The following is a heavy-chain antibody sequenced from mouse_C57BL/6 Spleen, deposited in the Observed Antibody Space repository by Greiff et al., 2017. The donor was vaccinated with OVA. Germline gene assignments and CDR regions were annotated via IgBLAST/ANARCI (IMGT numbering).Heavy chain of an antibody. CDR2: IDPENGDT. V-gene: IGHV14-4*01. Sequence: VQLKQSGAELVRPGASVKLSCTASGFNIKDDYMHWVKQRPEQGLEWIGWIDPENGDTEYASKFQGKATITADTSSNTAYLQLSSLTSEDTAVYYCTFTTDYYFDYWGQGTTLTVSS. CDR3: TFTTDYYFDY. D-gene: IGHD1-1*01. J-gene: IGHJ2*01. CDR1: GFNIKDDY.